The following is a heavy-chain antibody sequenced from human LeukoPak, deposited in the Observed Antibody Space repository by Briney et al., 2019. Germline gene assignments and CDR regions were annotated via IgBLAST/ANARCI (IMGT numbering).Heavy chain of an antibody. CDR2: IYSSGST. CDR3: ARGQGVTVIKVGKNWFDP. J-gene: IGHJ5*02. CDR1: GGSISSGYHY. V-gene: IGHV4-61*02. Sequence: SETLSLTCTVSGGSISSGYHYWSWIRQPAGKGLEWIGRIYSSGSTKYNPSLKSRVTISVDTSKNQFSLRLSTVTAADTAVYYCARGQGVTVIKVGKNWFDPWSQGTQVIVSP. D-gene: IGHD3-22*01.